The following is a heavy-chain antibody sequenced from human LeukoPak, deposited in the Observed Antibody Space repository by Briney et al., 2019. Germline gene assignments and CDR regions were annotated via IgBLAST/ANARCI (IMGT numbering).Heavy chain of an antibody. D-gene: IGHD3-3*01. Sequence: GGSLRLSSAPSVFTLSSYEMNWVGPAPGKGLEWVSYISSSGSTIYYADSVKGRFTNSRDNVKNSLYMQMNSLRAEYTAVYYCAREPDYDFCSGYYTGYYFDYWGQGTLVTVSS. CDR2: ISSSGSTI. CDR3: AREPDYDFCSGYYTGYYFDY. V-gene: IGHV3-48*03. CDR1: VFTLSSYE. J-gene: IGHJ4*02.